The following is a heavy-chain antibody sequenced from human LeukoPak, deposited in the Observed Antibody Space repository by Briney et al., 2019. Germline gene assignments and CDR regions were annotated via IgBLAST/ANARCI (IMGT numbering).Heavy chain of an antibody. CDR3: ARDRGTGYSGSYLDFDY. CDR1: GGTFSSYA. D-gene: IGHD1-26*01. J-gene: IGHJ4*02. CDR2: IIPIFGTA. Sequence: SVKVSCKASGGTFSSYAISWVRQAPGQGLEWMGGIIPIFGTANYAQKFQGRVTITTDESTSTAYMELSSLRSEDTAVYYCARDRGTGYSGSYLDFDYWGQGTLVTFSS. V-gene: IGHV1-69*05.